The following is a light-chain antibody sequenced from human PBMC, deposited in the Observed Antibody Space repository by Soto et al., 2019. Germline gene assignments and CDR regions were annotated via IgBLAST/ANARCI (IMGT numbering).Light chain of an antibody. CDR2: ATS. Sequence: DVHKTQSPSSLSAFVGDRVTITCRASQGIAPYLAWFQQKPGKVPKLLIYATSTLQSGVPSRFSGSGSGTDFTLTISSLQPEDVATYYCQKYNSAPLTFGGGTKVEIK. J-gene: IGKJ4*01. CDR1: QGIAPY. CDR3: QKYNSAPLT. V-gene: IGKV1-27*01.